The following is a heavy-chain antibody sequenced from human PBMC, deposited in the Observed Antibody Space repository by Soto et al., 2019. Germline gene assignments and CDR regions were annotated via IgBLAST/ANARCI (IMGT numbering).Heavy chain of an antibody. D-gene: IGHD3-10*01. CDR1: GYTFTSYD. CDR2: MNPNSGNT. Sequence: ASVKVSCKASGYTFTSYDINWVRQATGQGLEWMGWMNPNSGNTGYAQKFQGRATMTRNTSISTAYMELSSLRSEDTAVYYCARGGEWFGELLPFDYWGQGTLVTVSS. J-gene: IGHJ4*02. V-gene: IGHV1-8*01. CDR3: ARGGEWFGELLPFDY.